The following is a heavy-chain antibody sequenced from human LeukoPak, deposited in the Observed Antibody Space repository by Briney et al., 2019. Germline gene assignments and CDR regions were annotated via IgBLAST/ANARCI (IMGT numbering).Heavy chain of an antibody. CDR3: AKDSSGYYEVKGYFDY. Sequence: PGGSLRLSCAASGFTFDDYAMHWVRQAPGKGLEWVSGISWNSGSIGYADSVKGRFTISRDNAKNSLYLQMNSLRAEDTALYYCAKDSSGYYEVKGYFDYWGQGTLVTVSS. D-gene: IGHD3-22*01. V-gene: IGHV3-9*01. J-gene: IGHJ4*02. CDR2: ISWNSGSI. CDR1: GFTFDDYA.